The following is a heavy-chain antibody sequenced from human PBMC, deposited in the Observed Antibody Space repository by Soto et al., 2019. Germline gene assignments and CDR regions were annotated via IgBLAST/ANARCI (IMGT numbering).Heavy chain of an antibody. CDR1: GGSISSYY. CDR3: ARTVYYFDY. D-gene: IGHD4-4*01. V-gene: IGHV4-59*01. Sequence: SETLSLTCTVSGGSISSYYWSWIRQPPGKGLEWIGYIYYSGSTNYNPSLKSRVTISVGTSKNQFSLKLSSVTAADTAVYYCARTVYYFDYWGQGTLVTVSS. CDR2: IYYSGST. J-gene: IGHJ4*02.